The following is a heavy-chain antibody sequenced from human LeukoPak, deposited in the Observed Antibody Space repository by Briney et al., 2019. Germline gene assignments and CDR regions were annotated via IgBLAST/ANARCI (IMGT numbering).Heavy chain of an antibody. D-gene: IGHD6-13*01. Sequence: GGSLRLSCAASGFTFSSYWMSWVRQAPGKGLEWVANIKQDGSVKYYVDSVKGRFTISRDNAKNSLYLQMNSLRAEDTAVYYCARVDSSSHDAFDIWGQGTMVTVSS. J-gene: IGHJ3*02. V-gene: IGHV3-7*01. CDR2: IKQDGSVK. CDR3: ARVDSSSHDAFDI. CDR1: GFTFSSYW.